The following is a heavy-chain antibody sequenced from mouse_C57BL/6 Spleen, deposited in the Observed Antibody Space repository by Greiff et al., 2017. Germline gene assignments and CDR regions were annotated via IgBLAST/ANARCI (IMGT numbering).Heavy chain of an antibody. CDR3: VRWLPTLYAMDY. CDR1: GFSFNTYA. J-gene: IGHJ4*01. CDR2: IRSKSNNYAT. V-gene: IGHV10-1*01. D-gene: IGHD2-2*01. Sequence: EVMLVESGGGLVQPKGSLKLSCAASGFSFNTYAMNWVRQAPGKGLEWVARIRSKSNNYATYYADSVKDRFTISRDDSESMLYLQMNNLKTEDTAMYYCVRWLPTLYAMDYWGQGTSVTVSS.